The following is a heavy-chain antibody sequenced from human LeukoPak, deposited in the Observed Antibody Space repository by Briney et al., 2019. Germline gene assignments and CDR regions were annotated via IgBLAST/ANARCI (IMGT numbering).Heavy chain of an antibody. Sequence: SETLSLTCAVYGGSFSGYYWSLIRQPPGKGLEWIGEINHSGSTNYNPSLKSRVTISVDTSKNQFSLKPSSVTAADTAVYYCAIKRAPGATYNYWGQGTLVTVSS. CDR1: GGSFSGYY. CDR2: INHSGST. J-gene: IGHJ4*02. V-gene: IGHV4-34*01. D-gene: IGHD5-12*01. CDR3: AIKRAPGATYNY.